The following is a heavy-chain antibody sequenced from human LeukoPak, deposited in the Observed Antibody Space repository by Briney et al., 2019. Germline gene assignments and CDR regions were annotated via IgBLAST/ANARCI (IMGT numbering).Heavy chain of an antibody. CDR3: ARVVNWPYGSGSYLQPVDY. J-gene: IGHJ4*02. CDR1: GYTFTSYG. Sequence: ASVKVSCKASGYTFTSYGISWVRQAPGQGLEWMGWINAYNGNTNYAQKLQGRVTMTTDTSTSTAYMELRSLRSDDTAVYYCARVVNWPYGSGSYLQPVDYWGQGTLVTVSS. V-gene: IGHV1-18*01. D-gene: IGHD3-10*01. CDR2: INAYNGNT.